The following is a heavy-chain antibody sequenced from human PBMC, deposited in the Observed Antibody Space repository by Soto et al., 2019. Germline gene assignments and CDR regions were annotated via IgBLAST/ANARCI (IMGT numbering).Heavy chain of an antibody. Sequence: PSETLSLTCAVYGGSFSGYYWSWIRQPPGKGLEWIGEINHSGSTNYNPSLKSRVTISVDASKNQFSLKLSSVTAADTAVYYCARFSRIPARLGDWFDPWGQGTLVTVSS. CDR1: GGSFSGYY. J-gene: IGHJ5*02. CDR3: ARFSRIPARLGDWFDP. V-gene: IGHV4-34*01. D-gene: IGHD6-6*01. CDR2: INHSGST.